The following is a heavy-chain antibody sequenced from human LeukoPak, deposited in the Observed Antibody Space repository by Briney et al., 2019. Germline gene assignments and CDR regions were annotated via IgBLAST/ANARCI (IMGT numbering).Heavy chain of an antibody. Sequence: SETLSLTCTVSGGSISSYYWSWIRQPAGKGLEWIGRIYTSGSTNYNPSLKSRVTMSVDTSKNQFSLKLSSVTAADTAVYYCARDPRVRGVIGYFQHWGQGTLVTVSP. D-gene: IGHD3-10*01. V-gene: IGHV4-4*07. CDR3: ARDPRVRGVIGYFQH. CDR2: IYTSGST. CDR1: GGSISSYY. J-gene: IGHJ1*01.